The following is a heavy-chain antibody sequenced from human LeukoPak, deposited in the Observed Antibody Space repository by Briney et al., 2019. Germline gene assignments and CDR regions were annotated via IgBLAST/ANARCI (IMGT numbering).Heavy chain of an antibody. CDR2: INSDGSST. Sequence: GGSLRLSCAASGFTFSSYWMHWVRQAPGKGLVWVSRINSDGSSTDYADSVKGRFTISRDNAKNTLYLQMHSLRAEDTAMYYCASPRYCNSSSRYFAYWGQGTLVTVSS. D-gene: IGHD2-2*01. CDR3: ASPRYCNSSSRYFAY. J-gene: IGHJ4*02. V-gene: IGHV3-74*01. CDR1: GFTFSSYW.